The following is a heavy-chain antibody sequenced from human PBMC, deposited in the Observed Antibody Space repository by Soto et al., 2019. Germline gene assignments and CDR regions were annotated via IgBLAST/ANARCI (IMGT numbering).Heavy chain of an antibody. CDR1: GGTFSSYA. J-gene: IGHJ4*02. V-gene: IGHV1-69*01. CDR2: IIPIFGTA. D-gene: IGHD2-21*02. CDR3: ARDGTYCGGDCYMDY. Sequence: QVQLVQSGAEVKKPGSSVKVSCKASGGTFSSYAISWVRQAPGQGLEWMGGIIPIFGTANYAQKFQGRVTITADESTSTAYMELSSLRSEDTAMYYCARDGTYCGGDCYMDYWGQGTLVTVSS.